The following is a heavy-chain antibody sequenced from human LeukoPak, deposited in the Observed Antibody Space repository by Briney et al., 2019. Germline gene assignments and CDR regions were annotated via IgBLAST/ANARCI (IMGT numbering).Heavy chain of an antibody. Sequence: GSLRLSCAASGFTFSDYWMRWVRQAPGKGLVWVSHISTDGSSTTYADSVRGRFIISRDNARNTLYLQMNSLRVGDTAVYYCATSPIFSNDWGQGTLVTVSS. CDR1: GFTFSDYW. V-gene: IGHV3-74*01. J-gene: IGHJ4*02. D-gene: IGHD3-3*01. CDR2: ISTDGSST. CDR3: ATSPIFSND.